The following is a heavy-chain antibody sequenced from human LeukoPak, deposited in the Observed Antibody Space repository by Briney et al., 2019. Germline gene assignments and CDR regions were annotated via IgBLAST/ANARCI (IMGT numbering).Heavy chain of an antibody. J-gene: IGHJ3*02. Sequence: SETLSLTCTVSGGSISSSSYYWGWIRQPPGKGLEWIGYIYYSGSTYYNPSLKSRVTISVDTSKNQFSLKLSSVTAADTAVYYCARAGGNYGGSDAFDIWGQGTMVTVSS. CDR1: GGSISSSSYY. D-gene: IGHD3-16*01. V-gene: IGHV4-30-4*08. CDR3: ARAGGNYGGSDAFDI. CDR2: IYYSGST.